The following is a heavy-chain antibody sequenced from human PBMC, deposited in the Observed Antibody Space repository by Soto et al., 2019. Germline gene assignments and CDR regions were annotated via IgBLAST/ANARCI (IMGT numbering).Heavy chain of an antibody. CDR3: ARDPKTSGGQHWAFNYFDS. V-gene: IGHV6-1*01. CDR1: GHSVSSQSAA. D-gene: IGHD7-27*01. J-gene: IGHJ4*02. CDR2: TYYRSKWYN. Sequence: SQTLSLTCAISGHSVSSQSAAWNWIRQSPSRGLEWLGSTYYRSKWYNEYAVSVKSRIIINPDTSKNQFSLQLNAVTPEDAAVYYCARDPKTSGGQHWAFNYFDSWGQGTLVTVSS.